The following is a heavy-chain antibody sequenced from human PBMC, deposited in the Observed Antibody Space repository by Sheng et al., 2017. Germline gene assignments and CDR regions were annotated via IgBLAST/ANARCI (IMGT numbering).Heavy chain of an antibody. V-gene: IGHV4-38-2*01. CDR2: IYHSGDT. J-gene: IGHJ4*02. D-gene: IGHD3-22*01. Sequence: QVQLQESGPGLVKPSETLSLTCAVSDYSISSGYYWGWIRQPPGKGLEWIGSIYHSGDTYYNPSLKSRVTISVDTSKNQFSLKLTSVTAADTAVYYCARANARSSGYSPIDYWGQGTLVTVSS. CDR3: ARANARSSGYSPIDY. CDR1: DYSISSGYY.